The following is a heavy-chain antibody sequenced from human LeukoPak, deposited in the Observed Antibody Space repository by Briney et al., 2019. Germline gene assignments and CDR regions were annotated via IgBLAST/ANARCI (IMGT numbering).Heavy chain of an antibody. CDR1: GGSISSYY. J-gene: IGHJ4*02. V-gene: IGHV4-59*01. CDR2: TYYSGST. Sequence: SETLSLTCTVSGGSISSYYWSWIRQPPGKGLEWIGYTYYSGSTNYNPSLKSRVTISVDTSKNQFSLKLSSVTAADTAVYYCARMLGIWFGESEWGQGTLVTVSS. CDR3: ARMLGIWFGESE. D-gene: IGHD3-10*01.